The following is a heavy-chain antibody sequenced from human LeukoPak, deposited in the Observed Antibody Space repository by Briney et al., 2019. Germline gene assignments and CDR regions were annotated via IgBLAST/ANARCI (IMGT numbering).Heavy chain of an antibody. CDR1: GFTFNDYT. Sequence: GGSLRLSCAASGFTFNDYTMTCVRQAPGKGLEWVSSITGDCNYIFYADSVKGRFTISRDNAQNSLFLELNSLRGEDTAVYYCARERNFYYFDYWGQGALVTVSS. CDR3: ARERNFYYFDY. J-gene: IGHJ4*02. D-gene: IGHD3-3*01. CDR2: ITGDCNYI. V-gene: IGHV3-21*01.